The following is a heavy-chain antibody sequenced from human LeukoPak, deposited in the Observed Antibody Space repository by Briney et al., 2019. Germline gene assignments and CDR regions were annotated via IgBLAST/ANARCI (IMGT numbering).Heavy chain of an antibody. CDR3: AKDRVQYYGSGPFDP. V-gene: IGHV3-23*01. D-gene: IGHD3-10*01. CDR1: GFTFSSYA. CDR2: ISGSGGST. Sequence: GGSLRLSCAASGFTFSSYAMSWVRQAPGKGLEWASAISGSGGSTYYADSVKGRFTISRDNSKNTLYLQMNSLRAEDTAVYYCAKDRVQYYGSGPFDPWGQGTLVTVSS. J-gene: IGHJ5*02.